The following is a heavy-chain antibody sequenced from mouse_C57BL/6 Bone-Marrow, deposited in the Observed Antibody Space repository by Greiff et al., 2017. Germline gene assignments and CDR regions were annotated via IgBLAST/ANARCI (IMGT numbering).Heavy chain of an antibody. CDR2: IRNKANGYTT. J-gene: IGHJ2*01. Sequence: EVKVVESGGGLVQPGGSLSLSCAASGFTFTDYYMSWVRQPPGQALEWLGFIRNKANGYTTEYSASVKGRFTISRDNSQSILYLQMNALRAEDSATYYGASLYGNFDYWGQGTTRTVSS. CDR3: ASLYGNFDY. D-gene: IGHD2-1*01. CDR1: GFTFTDYY. V-gene: IGHV7-3*01.